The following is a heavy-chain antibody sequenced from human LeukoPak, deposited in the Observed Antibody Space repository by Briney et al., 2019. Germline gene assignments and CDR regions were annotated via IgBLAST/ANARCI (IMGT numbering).Heavy chain of an antibody. V-gene: IGHV3-66*01. CDR3: ATRDNGYYYGLDV. J-gene: IGHJ6*02. CDR1: GFTVSSNY. Sequence: GGSLRLSCAASGFTVSSNYMSWVRQAPGKGLEWVSIIYSGGNTYYTDSVKGRFTISRDSSKNTLYLQMHSLRAEDTAVYYCATRDNGYYYGLDVWGQGTTIIVSS. D-gene: IGHD1-1*01. CDR2: IYSGGNT.